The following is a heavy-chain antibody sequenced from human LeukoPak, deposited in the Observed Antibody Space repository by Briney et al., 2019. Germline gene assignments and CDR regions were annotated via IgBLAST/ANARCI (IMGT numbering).Heavy chain of an antibody. V-gene: IGHV3-48*01. CDR1: GFTVSSNY. Sequence: PGGSLRLSCAASGFTVSSNYMSWVRQAPGKGLEWVSYISSSSSTIYYADSVKGRFTISRDNAKNSLYLQMNSLRAEDTAVYYCARDGEWERGAFDIWGQGTMVTVSS. CDR3: ARDGEWERGAFDI. D-gene: IGHD1-26*01. J-gene: IGHJ3*02. CDR2: ISSSSSTI.